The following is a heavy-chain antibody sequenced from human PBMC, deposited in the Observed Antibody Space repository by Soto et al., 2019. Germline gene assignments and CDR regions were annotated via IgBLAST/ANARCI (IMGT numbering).Heavy chain of an antibody. CDR3: ASSYYDLFTGYSPHDFDI. D-gene: IGHD3-9*01. CDR2: INAGNGNT. J-gene: IGHJ3*02. CDR1: GYTFSNYA. Sequence: GASVKVSCKASGYTFSNYAMHWVRQAPGERLEWMGWINAGNGNTKYSQKFQGRVTITRDTSASTAYMELSSLRSEDTAVYYCASSYYDLFTGYSPHDFDIWGKGTVVTV. V-gene: IGHV1-3*01.